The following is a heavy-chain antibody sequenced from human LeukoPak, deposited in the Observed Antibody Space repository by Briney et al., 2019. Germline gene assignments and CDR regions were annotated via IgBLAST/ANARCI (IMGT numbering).Heavy chain of an antibody. D-gene: IGHD5-24*01. Sequence: GRSLRLSCAASGFTFSSYGMHWVRQAPGKGLEWVAVISYDGSNKYYADSVKGRFTISRDNSKNTLYLQMNSLRAEDTAVYYCASKMATPDPDYWGQGTTVTVSS. CDR2: ISYDGSNK. J-gene: IGHJ4*03. V-gene: IGHV3-30*03. CDR3: ASKMATPDPDY. CDR1: GFTFSSYG.